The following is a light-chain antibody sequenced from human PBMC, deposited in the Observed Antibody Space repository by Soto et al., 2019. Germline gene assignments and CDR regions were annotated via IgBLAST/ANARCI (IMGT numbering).Light chain of an antibody. Sequence: QSALTQPASVSGSPGQSITISCTGTSSDVGAYNSVAWYQHNPGKAPKLMIYDVSSRPSGVSSRFSGSKSANTASLSISGLQVEDEAEYFCFSFTTTSTHVFGTGTKVTVL. V-gene: IGLV2-14*01. CDR1: SSDVGAYNS. CDR3: FSFTTTSTHV. J-gene: IGLJ1*01. CDR2: DVS.